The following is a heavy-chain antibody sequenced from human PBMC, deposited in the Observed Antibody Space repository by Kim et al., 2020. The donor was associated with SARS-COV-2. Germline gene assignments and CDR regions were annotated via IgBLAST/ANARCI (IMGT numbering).Heavy chain of an antibody. CDR3: ARRREKRGGHYYDSSGYNWFDP. J-gene: IGHJ5*02. Sequence: GESLKISCKGSGYSFTSYWIGWVRQMPGKGLEWMGIIYPGDSDTRYSPSFQGQVTISADKSISTAYLQWSSLKASDTAMYYCARRREKRGGHYYDSSGYNWFDPWGQGTLVTVSS. CDR1: GYSFTSYW. D-gene: IGHD3-22*01. CDR2: IYPGDSDT. V-gene: IGHV5-51*01.